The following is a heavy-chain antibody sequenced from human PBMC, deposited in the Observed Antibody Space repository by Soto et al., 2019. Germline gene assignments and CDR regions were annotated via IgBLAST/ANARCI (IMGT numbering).Heavy chain of an antibody. CDR1: GASFSDSY. J-gene: IGHJ2*01. CDR3: AKEVPSRYFDL. Sequence: QVRLQQWGAGLLKPSETLSLTCAVYGASFSDSYWNWIRQPPGKGLEWIGEINHSGSTIYNTSLESRFTLSLDTSRKQFTLKMRSATAADTAVYYCAKEVPSRYFDLWGRGTPITVSS. CDR2: INHSGST. V-gene: IGHV4-34*01.